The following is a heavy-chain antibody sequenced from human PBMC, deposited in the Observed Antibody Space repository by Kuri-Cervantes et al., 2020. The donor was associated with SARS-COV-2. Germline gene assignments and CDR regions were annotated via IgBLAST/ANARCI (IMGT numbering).Heavy chain of an antibody. CDR3: ARDYGASWYNWFDP. Sequence: LRLSCTVSGGSISSGDYYWSWIRQPPGKGLEWIGYIYYSGSTYYNPALKSRVTISVDTSKNQFSLKLSSVTAADTAVYYCARDYGASWYNWFDPWGQGTLVTVSS. J-gene: IGHJ5*02. CDR1: GGSISSGDYY. D-gene: IGHD6-13*01. CDR2: IYYSGST. V-gene: IGHV4-31*02.